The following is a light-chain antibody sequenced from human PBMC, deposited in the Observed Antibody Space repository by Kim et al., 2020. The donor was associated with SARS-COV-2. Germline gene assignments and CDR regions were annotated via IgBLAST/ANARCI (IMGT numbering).Light chain of an antibody. V-gene: IGKV3-15*01. J-gene: IGKJ5*01. CDR3: QQFYNWTPIT. CDR2: GAS. CDR1: QSVGSN. Sequence: EIVMTQSPATLSVSPGERATLSCRASQSVGSNLAWYQQKPGQAPRLLLYGASTRATGIPARFSGSGSGTEFTLTISSLQSEDVAVYYCQQFYNWTPITFGQGTRLEIK.